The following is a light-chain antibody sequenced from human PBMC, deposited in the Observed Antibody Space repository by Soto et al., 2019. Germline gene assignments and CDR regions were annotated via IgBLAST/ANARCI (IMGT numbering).Light chain of an antibody. CDR1: SSDVGGYNY. Sequence: QSALTQPASVSGSPGQSITISCTGTSSDVGGYNYVSWYQQHPGKAPKLMIYEVSNRPSGVSNRFSDSKSGNTASLTISGLQAEDEADYYCSSYTSSSTRVFGTGTKGTVL. V-gene: IGLV2-14*01. CDR3: SSYTSSSTRV. J-gene: IGLJ1*01. CDR2: EVS.